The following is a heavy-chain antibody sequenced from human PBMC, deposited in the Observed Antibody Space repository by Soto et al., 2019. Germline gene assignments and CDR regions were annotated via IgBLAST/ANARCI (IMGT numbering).Heavy chain of an antibody. J-gene: IGHJ5*02. CDR1: GGSISSSSYY. V-gene: IGHV4-39*07. Sequence: SQTLSLTCTVSGGSISSSSYYWGWIRQPPGKGLEWIGNIYYSGSTYYNPSLKSRVTISLDTPKNQMSLELTSVTAADTAVYYCARSGNYCLDRWGQGTLVTVSS. CDR2: IYYSGST. CDR3: ARSGNYCLDR. D-gene: IGHD3-22*01.